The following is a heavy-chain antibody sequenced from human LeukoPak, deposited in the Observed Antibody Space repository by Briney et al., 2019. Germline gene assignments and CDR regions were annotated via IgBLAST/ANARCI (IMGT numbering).Heavy chain of an antibody. D-gene: IGHD6-13*01. V-gene: IGHV7-4-1*02. J-gene: IGHJ4*02. Sequence: GASVKVSCKASGYTFTGYYMHWVRQAPGKGLEWMGRINTNTGNPTYAQGFTGRFVFSLDASVSTAYLQISSLKAEDTAVFYCARDRYSGYWYGDYWGQGTLVTVSS. CDR2: INTNTGNP. CDR1: GYTFTGYY. CDR3: ARDRYSGYWYGDY.